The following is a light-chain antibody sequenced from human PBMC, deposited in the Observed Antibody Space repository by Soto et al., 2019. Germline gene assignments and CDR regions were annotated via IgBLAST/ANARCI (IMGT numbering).Light chain of an antibody. V-gene: IGKV3-20*01. J-gene: IGKJ1*01. CDR2: GAS. CDR1: QSLSNSE. Sequence: EIGLNQSPGTLSLYPGERATLSCRASQSLSNSELAWYQQIPGQAPRLLIYGASTRATGIPDRFSGSGSGTDFTLTISRLEPEDSAVYYCQQYGSSPWPFGQLTKVAIK. CDR3: QQYGSSPWP.